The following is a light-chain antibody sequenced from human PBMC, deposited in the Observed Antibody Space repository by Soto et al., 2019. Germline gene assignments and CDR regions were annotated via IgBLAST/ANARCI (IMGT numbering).Light chain of an antibody. CDR3: QQYDKWPRT. J-gene: IGKJ1*01. CDR1: QSVSTN. V-gene: IGKV3-15*01. Sequence: VVAQSPATLSVSPGEIAALSFRSSQSVSTNLAWYQQIPGQPPRLIIYFASTRATAVPARFTAGGSGTEFTLTISSLQSDDLAVYYCQQYDKWPRTFGQGTKVDIK. CDR2: FAS.